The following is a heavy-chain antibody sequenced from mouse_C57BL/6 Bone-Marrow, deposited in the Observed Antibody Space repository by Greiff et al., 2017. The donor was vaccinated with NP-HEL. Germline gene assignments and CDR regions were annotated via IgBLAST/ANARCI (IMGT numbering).Heavy chain of an antibody. J-gene: IGHJ4*01. CDR1: GFTFTDYY. D-gene: IGHD2-4*01. CDR3: ARSIYDDYSDDPFYAMDY. CDR2: IRTKANGYTT. Sequence: EVNVVESGGGLVQPGGSLSLSCAASGFTFTDYYMSWVRQPPGKALEWLVFIRTKANGYTTEYSASVKARFTNSRDNSQSILYLQMNDLRAEDSATYYCARSIYDDYSDDPFYAMDYGGQGTSVTVSS. V-gene: IGHV7-3*01.